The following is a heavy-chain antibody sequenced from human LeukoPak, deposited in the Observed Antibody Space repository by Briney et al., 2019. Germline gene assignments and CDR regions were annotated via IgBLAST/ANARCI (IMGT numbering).Heavy chain of an antibody. D-gene: IGHD6-19*01. CDR2: IYHSGST. Sequence: SETLSLTCSVSGGSISYYWVWIRQPPEKGLEWIGEIYHSGSTNYNPSLKSRVTISVDKSKNQFSLKLSSVTAADTAVYYCARYDVGWYYFDYWGQGTLVTVSS. CDR3: ARYDVGWYYFDY. CDR1: GGSISYY. J-gene: IGHJ4*02. V-gene: IGHV4-34*01.